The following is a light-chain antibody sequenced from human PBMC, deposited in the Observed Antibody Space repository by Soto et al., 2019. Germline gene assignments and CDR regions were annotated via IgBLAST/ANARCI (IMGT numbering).Light chain of an antibody. CDR2: GAY. V-gene: IGKV3-15*01. CDR3: QHYSNWPWT. Sequence: EVVLTQSPATLSVSPWERATLSCRASQTVSRSLAWYQQKPGQTPRLLIYGAYTRATGISARVMGSGSGTEFTLTIRSLQSEDFALYYCQHYSNWPWTFGQGTKVDIK. J-gene: IGKJ1*01. CDR1: QTVSRS.